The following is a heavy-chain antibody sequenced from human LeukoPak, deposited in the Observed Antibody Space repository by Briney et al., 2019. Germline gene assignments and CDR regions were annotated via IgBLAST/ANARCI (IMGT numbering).Heavy chain of an antibody. V-gene: IGHV1-69*13. CDR2: IIPIFGTA. D-gene: IGHD6-6*01. CDR1: GGTFSSYA. CDR3: ASPSDSSPYYYYMDV. J-gene: IGHJ6*03. Sequence: SVKVSCKASGGTFSSYAISWVRQAPGQGLEWMGGIIPIFGTANYAQKFQGRVTITADESTSTAYMELSSLRSEDTAVYYCASPSDSSPYYYYMDVWGKGTAVTVSS.